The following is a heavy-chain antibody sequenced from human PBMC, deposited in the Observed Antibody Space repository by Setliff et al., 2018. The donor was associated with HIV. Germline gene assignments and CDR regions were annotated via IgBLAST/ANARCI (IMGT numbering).Heavy chain of an antibody. CDR1: DGSFSSDY. J-gene: IGHJ3*02. D-gene: IGHD5-12*01. Sequence: KASETLSLTCTVSDGSFSSDYWTWIRPTPGKGLEWIGYIYYSGSTKYNPSLTSRVTISVDTSKNHFSLKLTSVTAADTAVYYCARAEMATIVAFDIWGQGTMVTVSS. V-gene: IGHV4-59*01. CDR2: IYYSGST. CDR3: ARAEMATIVAFDI.